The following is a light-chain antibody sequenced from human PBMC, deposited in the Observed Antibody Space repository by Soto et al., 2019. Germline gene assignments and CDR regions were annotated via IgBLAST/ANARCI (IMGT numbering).Light chain of an antibody. V-gene: IGKV3-20*01. CDR1: QSVTNTY. CDR2: DAS. CDR3: QQYGRSPGLLT. Sequence: EIVLTQSPGTLSLSPGERVTLSCRASQSVTNTYLAWYQQKLGQAPRLLIYDASTRATGIPDRFSGSGSGTDFTLTISRLEPEDFAVYYCQQYGRSPGLLTFGPGTQVDIK. J-gene: IGKJ3*01.